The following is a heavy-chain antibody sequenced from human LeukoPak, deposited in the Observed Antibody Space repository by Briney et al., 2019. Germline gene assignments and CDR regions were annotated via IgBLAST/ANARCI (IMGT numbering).Heavy chain of an antibody. D-gene: IGHD3-10*01. J-gene: IGHJ6*03. CDR2: MNPNSGNT. Sequence: ASVKVSCKASGYTFTSYDINWVRQATGQGLEWMGWMNPNSGNTGYAQKFQGRVTMTRNTSISTAYMELSSLRSDDTAVYYCARDGTKLAWFGELRITRYYYYYMDVWGKGTTVTISS. CDR1: GYTFTSYD. CDR3: ARDGTKLAWFGELRITRYYYYYMDV. V-gene: IGHV1-8*01.